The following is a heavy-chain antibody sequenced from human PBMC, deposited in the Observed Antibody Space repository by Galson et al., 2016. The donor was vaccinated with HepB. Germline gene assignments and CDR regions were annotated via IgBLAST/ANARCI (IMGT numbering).Heavy chain of an antibody. D-gene: IGHD3-10*01. CDR2: INPSGDYT. CDR1: GYTFTRYY. Sequence: SVKVSCKASGYTFTRYYIHWARQAPGQGLEWMGIINPSGDYTSYAQEFQGRVTMTRDTSTSTVYMELSSLRSADTAVYYCARGGGITMVRGVMPGWFDPWGQGTLVTVSS. V-gene: IGHV1-46*01. J-gene: IGHJ5*02. CDR3: ARGGGITMVRGVMPGWFDP.